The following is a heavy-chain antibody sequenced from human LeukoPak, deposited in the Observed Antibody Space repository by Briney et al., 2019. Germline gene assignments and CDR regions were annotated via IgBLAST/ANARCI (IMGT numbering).Heavy chain of an antibody. V-gene: IGHV3-23*01. J-gene: IGHJ4*02. CDR3: ARGYCSGGSCYGDY. CDR1: GFTFSNYA. D-gene: IGHD2-15*01. Sequence: PGGSLRLSCAASGFTFSNYAMSWVRQAPGKGLEWVSAVSGSGDSTYYAGSVKGRFTISRDNSKNTVYLQMNSLRAEDTAVYYCARGYCSGGSCYGDYWGQGTLVTVSS. CDR2: VSGSGDST.